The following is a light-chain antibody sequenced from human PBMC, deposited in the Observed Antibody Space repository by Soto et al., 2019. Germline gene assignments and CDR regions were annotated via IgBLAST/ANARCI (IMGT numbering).Light chain of an antibody. J-gene: IGKJ3*01. CDR3: QQYNTYSFT. V-gene: IGKV1-5*03. CDR2: KAS. Sequence: DIQMTQSPSTLSASVGDRVTITCRASQNINNWLAWYQQKPGKAPKLLIYKASTLESGVPSRFSGSGLWTEITLTISTLQPDDFATYYCQQYNTYSFTSGPGAKVHIK. CDR1: QNINNW.